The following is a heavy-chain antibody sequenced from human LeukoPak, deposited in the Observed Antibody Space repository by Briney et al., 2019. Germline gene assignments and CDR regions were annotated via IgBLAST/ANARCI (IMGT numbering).Heavy chain of an antibody. Sequence: SETLSLTCTVSGGSISSYYWSWIRQPPGKGLEWIGYIYYSGSTNYNPSLKSRVTISVDTSKNQFSLKLSSVTAADTAVYYCARLGAYYDYVWGSYRYTGFDYWGQGTLVTVSS. CDR1: GGSISSYY. CDR3: ARLGAYYDYVWGSYRYTGFDY. J-gene: IGHJ4*02. CDR2: IYYSGST. V-gene: IGHV4-59*08. D-gene: IGHD3-16*02.